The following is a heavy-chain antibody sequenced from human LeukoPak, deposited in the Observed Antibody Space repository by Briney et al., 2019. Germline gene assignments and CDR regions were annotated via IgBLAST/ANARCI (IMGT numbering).Heavy chain of an antibody. Sequence: GGSLRLSCTASGFTFGDYAMSWVRQAPGKGLEWVAFIHYDGTITYYADSVKGRFTISRDSSKNTLFLQMNSLGAEDTAVYYCVKDGHCTHTSCYYFDYWGQGTLVTVSS. CDR1: GFTFGDYA. CDR2: IHYDGTIT. CDR3: VKDGHCTHTSCYYFDY. D-gene: IGHD2-2*01. V-gene: IGHV3-30*02. J-gene: IGHJ4*02.